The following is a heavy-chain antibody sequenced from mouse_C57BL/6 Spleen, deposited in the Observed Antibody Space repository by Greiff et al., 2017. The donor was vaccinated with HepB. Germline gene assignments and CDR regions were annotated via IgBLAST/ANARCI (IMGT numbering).Heavy chain of an antibody. D-gene: IGHD2-3*01. CDR1: GFTFTTYA. CDR2: IRSKSSNYAT. CDR3: VSDDGYYLDY. J-gene: IGHJ2*01. V-gene: IGHV10-3*01. Sequence: DVMLVESGGGLVQPKGSLKLSCAASGFTFTTYAMPWVRQAPGKGLEWVARIRSKSSNYATYYADSVKDRVTISRDDSQSMLYLQMNNLKTDDTAMYYCVSDDGYYLDYWGQGTTLTVSS.